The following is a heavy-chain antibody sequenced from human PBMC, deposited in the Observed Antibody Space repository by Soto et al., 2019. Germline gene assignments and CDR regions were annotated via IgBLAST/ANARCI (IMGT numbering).Heavy chain of an antibody. V-gene: IGHV1-18*01. Sequence: QVQLVQSVFEVKKPGASVKVSCKTSGYTFTSYGISWVRQARGQGLEWMGWIASDNGNTKYAQNLQGRVTMTTDTSTRTVHMELRSLRSDDTAVYYCARDRGSELDYWGQGTLLTVSS. CDR2: IASDNGNT. J-gene: IGHJ4*02. CDR1: GYTFTSYG. D-gene: IGHD1-7*01. CDR3: ARDRGSELDY.